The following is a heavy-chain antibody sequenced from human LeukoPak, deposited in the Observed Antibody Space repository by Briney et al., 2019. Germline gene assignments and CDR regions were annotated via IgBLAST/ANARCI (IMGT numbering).Heavy chain of an antibody. CDR3: ARSVGATMRKNLYFDY. J-gene: IGHJ4*02. CDR2: IKQDGSEK. Sequence: GGSLRLSCAASRFTFSNYWMSWVRQAPGKGLEWVAKIKQDGSEKYYVDSVKGRFTISRDNAKNSLYLQMNSLRAEDTAVYYCARSVGATMRKNLYFDYWGQGTLVTVSS. CDR1: RFTFSNYW. D-gene: IGHD1-26*01. V-gene: IGHV3-7*03.